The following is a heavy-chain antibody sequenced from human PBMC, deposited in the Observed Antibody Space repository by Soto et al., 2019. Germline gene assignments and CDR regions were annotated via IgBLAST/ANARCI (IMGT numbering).Heavy chain of an antibody. J-gene: IGHJ4*02. V-gene: IGHV3-23*01. D-gene: IGHD3-10*01. CDR1: GFTFSSYV. CDR3: AKEGALGLYYFDY. CDR2: ISAGGSST. Sequence: GGSLRLSCAASGFTFSSYVMSWVRLAPGKGLEWVSTISAGGSSTYYADSVKGRFTISRDNSKNTLYLQMNSLRPEDTAVYYCAKEGALGLYYFDYWGQGTLVTVSS.